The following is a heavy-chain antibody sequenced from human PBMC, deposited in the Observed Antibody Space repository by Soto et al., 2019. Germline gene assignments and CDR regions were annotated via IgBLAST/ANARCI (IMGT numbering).Heavy chain of an antibody. V-gene: IGHV4-31*03. CDR3: ASIVGAWPWFDP. CDR1: GGSISSGGYY. J-gene: IGHJ5*02. CDR2: IYYSGST. D-gene: IGHD3-10*01. Sequence: QVQLQESGPGLVKPSQTLSLTCTVSGGSISSGGYYWSWIRQHSGKGLEWIGYIYYSGSTYYNPSLKSRVTISVDTSKNQFSLKLSSVTAADTAVYYCASIVGAWPWFDPWGQGTLVTVSS.